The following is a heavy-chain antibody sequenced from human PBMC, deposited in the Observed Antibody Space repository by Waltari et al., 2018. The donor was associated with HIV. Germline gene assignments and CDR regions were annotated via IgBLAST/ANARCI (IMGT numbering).Heavy chain of an antibody. CDR3: ARLDIDMLSSGYYYGLDV. CDR2: INAGNGNT. J-gene: IGHJ6*02. V-gene: IGHV1-3*01. D-gene: IGHD2-2*03. Sequence: QVQLVQSGAEVKEPGASVKVSCKASGYIFTNYAIHWVRQAPGQRLEWMGWINAGNGNTKYSQKFQGRLTTTRDTAATTVTLELSSLRSEDSAVYFCARLDIDMLSSGYYYGLDVWGQGTTVTVSS. CDR1: GYIFTNYA.